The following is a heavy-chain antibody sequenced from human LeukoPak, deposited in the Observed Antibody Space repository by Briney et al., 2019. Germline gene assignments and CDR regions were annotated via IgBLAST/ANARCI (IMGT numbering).Heavy chain of an antibody. V-gene: IGHV3-21*01. CDR2: INSNSRNT. CDR1: GFTFISSD. Sequence: GGSLRLSCAASGFTFISSDMNWVRQAPGKGLEWVASINSNSRNTHYADSLKGRFTISRDNAKNSLYLQMNSLRAEDTAVYYCARILSSSHAFDIWSQGTMVTVSS. J-gene: IGHJ3*02. D-gene: IGHD2-2*01. CDR3: ARILSSSHAFDI.